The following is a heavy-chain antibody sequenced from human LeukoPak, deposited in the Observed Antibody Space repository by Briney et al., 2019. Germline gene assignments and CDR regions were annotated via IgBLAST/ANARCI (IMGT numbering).Heavy chain of an antibody. V-gene: IGHV4-34*01. CDR3: ARGRSIEYSSSSNYYYYYMDV. J-gene: IGHJ6*03. Sequence: PSETLSLTCAVYGGSFSGYYWSWIRQPPGKGLEWIGEINHSGSTNYNPSLKSRVTISVDTSKNQFSLKLSSVTAADTAVYYCARGRSIEYSSSSNYYYYYMDVWGKGTTVTVSS. CDR2: INHSGST. CDR1: GGSFSGYY. D-gene: IGHD6-6*01.